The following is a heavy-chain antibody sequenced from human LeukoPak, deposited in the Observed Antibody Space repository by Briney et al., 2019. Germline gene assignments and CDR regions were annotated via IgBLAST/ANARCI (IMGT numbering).Heavy chain of an antibody. V-gene: IGHV3-30*04. J-gene: IGHJ4*02. CDR1: GFTLSSYA. CDR2: ISYDGSNK. D-gene: IGHD5-18*01. CDR3: ARDRAPGYSQTFDY. Sequence: GGSLRLSCAASGFTLSSYAMHWVRQAPGKGLEWVAVISYDGSNKYYADSVKGRFTISRDNSKNTLYLQMNSLRAEDTAVYYCARDRAPGYSQTFDYWGQGTLVTVSS.